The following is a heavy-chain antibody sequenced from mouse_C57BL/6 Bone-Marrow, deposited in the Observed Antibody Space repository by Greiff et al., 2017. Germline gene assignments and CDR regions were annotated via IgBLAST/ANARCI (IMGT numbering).Heavy chain of an antibody. D-gene: IGHD2-2*01. J-gene: IGHJ3*01. CDR2: IDPSDSYT. Sequence: QVQLQQPGAELVMPGASVKLSCKASGYTFTSYWMHWVTQRPGQGLEWIGEIDPSDSYTNYNQKFKGKSTLTVDKSSSTAYMQLSSLTSEDSAVYYCARDGYDGAWFAYWGQGTLVTVSA. CDR3: ARDGYDGAWFAY. V-gene: IGHV1-69*01. CDR1: GYTFTSYW.